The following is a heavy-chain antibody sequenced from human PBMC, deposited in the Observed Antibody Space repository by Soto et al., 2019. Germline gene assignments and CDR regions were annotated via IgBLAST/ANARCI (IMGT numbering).Heavy chain of an antibody. CDR3: ARFSSSSGFDC. CDR1: GYKFNAYY. V-gene: IGHV1-2*04. D-gene: IGHD2-2*01. J-gene: IGHJ4*02. Sequence: GVAVTVSCTASGYKFNAYYLHWVRPAPGQGLEWIGWINGNTGDTSFARKFQGWVTLTMNASITTAYLDLSRLKSDDTALYYCARFSSSSGFDCWGPGSLVTVSS. CDR2: INGNTGDT.